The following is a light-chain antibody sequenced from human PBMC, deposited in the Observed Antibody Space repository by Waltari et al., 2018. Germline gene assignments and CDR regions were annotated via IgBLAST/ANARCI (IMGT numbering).Light chain of an antibody. V-gene: IGKV3-20*01. CDR2: GAS. CDR3: QHYVRLPAT. CDR1: QSISRS. Sequence: EIMLTQSPGTLSLSPGARATLSCRASQSISRSLAWYQHKPGQAPRLLIYGASSRATGIPDRFSGSGSGTDFSLTISRLQPEDFAVYYCQHYVRLPATFGQGTKVDIK. J-gene: IGKJ1*01.